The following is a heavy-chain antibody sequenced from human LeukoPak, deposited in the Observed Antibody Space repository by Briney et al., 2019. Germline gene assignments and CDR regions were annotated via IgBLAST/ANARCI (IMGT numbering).Heavy chain of an antibody. V-gene: IGHV3-48*01. D-gene: IGHD7-27*01. CDR3: ARDPPNWGFGY. J-gene: IGHJ4*02. Sequence: GGSLRLSCAASGFTVSSNYTSWVRQAPGKGLEWVSYISSSSSTIYYADSVKGRFTISRDNAKKSLYLRMDSLRAEDTAVYYCARDPPNWGFGYWGQGTLVTVSS. CDR2: ISSSSSTI. CDR1: GFTVSSNY.